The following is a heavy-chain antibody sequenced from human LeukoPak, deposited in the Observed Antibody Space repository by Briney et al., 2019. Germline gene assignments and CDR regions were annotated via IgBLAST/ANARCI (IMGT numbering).Heavy chain of an antibody. Sequence: SQTLSLTCTVSGDSISSGNYYWTWIRQPAGKGLEWIRRIYTSGNTNYSPSLKSQVTISMDTSKNQFSLNLNSVTAADTAVYYCARDRAGDSFDIWGQGTMVTVSS. CDR1: GDSISSGNYY. CDR2: IYTSGNT. D-gene: IGHD7-27*01. J-gene: IGHJ3*02. CDR3: ARDRAGDSFDI. V-gene: IGHV4-61*02.